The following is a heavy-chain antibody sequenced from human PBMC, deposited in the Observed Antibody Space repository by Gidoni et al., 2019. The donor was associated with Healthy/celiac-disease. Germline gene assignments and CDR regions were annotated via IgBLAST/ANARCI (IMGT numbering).Heavy chain of an antibody. CDR1: GFTFSSYS. Sequence: EVQLVESGGGLVQPGGSLRLSCAASGFTFSSYSMNWVRQAPGKGLEWVSYISSSSSTIYYADSVKGRFTISRDNAKNSLYLQMNSLRAEDTAVYYCARVGPIAAAGKGDYWGQGTLVTVSS. J-gene: IGHJ4*02. CDR2: ISSSSSTI. CDR3: ARVGPIAAAGKGDY. V-gene: IGHV3-48*01. D-gene: IGHD6-13*01.